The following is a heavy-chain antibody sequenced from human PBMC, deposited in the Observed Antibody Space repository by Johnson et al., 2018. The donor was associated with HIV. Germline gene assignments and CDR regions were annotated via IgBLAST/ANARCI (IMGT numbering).Heavy chain of an antibody. CDR2: ISWNSGSI. J-gene: IGHJ3*02. D-gene: IGHD6-13*01. Sequence: VQLVESWGGVVQPGRSLRLSCVASGFTFTNAWMHWVRQAPGKGLEWVSGISWNSGSIGYADSVKGRFTISRDNAKNSLYLQMNSLRAEDTALYYCAGYSSSWYDAFDIWGQGTMVTVSS. CDR3: AGYSSSWYDAFDI. CDR1: GFTFTNAW. V-gene: IGHV3-9*01.